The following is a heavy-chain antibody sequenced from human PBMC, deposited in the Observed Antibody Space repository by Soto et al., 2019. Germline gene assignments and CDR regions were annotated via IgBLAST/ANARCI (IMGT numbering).Heavy chain of an antibody. CDR2: ISSSGNRI. J-gene: IGHJ1*01. CDR3: ARVTASGEYASADFQD. V-gene: IGHV3-48*02. D-gene: IGHD4-17*01. Sequence: EVQLVESGGGLVQPGGSLRLSCAASGFTFSSYSMNWVRQPPGKGLEWVSYISSSGNRIQYADSAEGRFTISRDNAKRSLYLQMNSLRDEDTAMYYCARVTASGEYASADFQDWGQGTLVAFSS. CDR1: GFTFSSYS.